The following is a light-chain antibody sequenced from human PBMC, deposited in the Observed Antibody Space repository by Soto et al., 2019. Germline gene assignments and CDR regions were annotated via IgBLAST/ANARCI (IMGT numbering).Light chain of an antibody. J-gene: IGKJ1*01. V-gene: IGKV1-5*01. CDR3: QQYHSYPLT. CDR1: QAVSRR. CDR2: GAS. Sequence: DIQMTQSPATLSGAAGDRVTIPCRASQAVSRRLAWYQQKPGQAPKLLIYGASTGDTGIPARFSGSGSGTEFTLTISSLQPEDFAIYYCQQYHSYPLTFGQGTKVDIK.